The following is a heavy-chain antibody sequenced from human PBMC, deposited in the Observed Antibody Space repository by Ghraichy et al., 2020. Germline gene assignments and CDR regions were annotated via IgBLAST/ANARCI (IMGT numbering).Heavy chain of an antibody. CDR1: GFTFSSYD. V-gene: IGHV3-23*01. J-gene: IGHJ2*01. CDR3: ANAKPYWYFDL. CDR2: FSGSTGGT. Sequence: ETLSLTCAASGFTFSSYDMSWVRQAPGKGLEWVSAFSGSTGGTTYADSVKGRFTISADNSRNTLYLQMNSLRVEETAVYYCANAKPYWYFDLWGRGTLVIVSS.